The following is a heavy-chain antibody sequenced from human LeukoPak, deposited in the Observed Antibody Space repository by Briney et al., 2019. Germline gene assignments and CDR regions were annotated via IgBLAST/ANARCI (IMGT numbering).Heavy chain of an antibody. J-gene: IGHJ4*02. CDR1: GGSFSGYY. D-gene: IGHD1-26*01. Sequence: SETLSLTCAVYGGSFSGYYWSWIRQPPGKGLEWIGEINHSGSTNYNPSLKSRVTISVDTSKNQFSLKLSSVTAADTAVYYCASRRFLCIGYWGQGTLVTVSP. CDR2: INHSGST. V-gene: IGHV4-34*01. CDR3: ASRRFLCIGY.